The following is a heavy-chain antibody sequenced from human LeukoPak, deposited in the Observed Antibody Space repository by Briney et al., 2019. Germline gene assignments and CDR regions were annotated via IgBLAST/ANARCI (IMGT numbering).Heavy chain of an antibody. D-gene: IGHD2-2*01. V-gene: IGHV5-51*01. J-gene: IGHJ4*02. CDR2: IYPGDSDT. CDR1: GYSFTSYW. CDR3: ARRSRGYCSSTSCFFDS. Sequence: GESLKISCKGSGYSFTSYWIAWVRQMRGKGLEWMGIIYPGDSDTRNSPSFQGQATISADKSITTAYLQWSSLKAADTAMYYWARRSRGYCSSTSCFFDSWGQGTLVTVSS.